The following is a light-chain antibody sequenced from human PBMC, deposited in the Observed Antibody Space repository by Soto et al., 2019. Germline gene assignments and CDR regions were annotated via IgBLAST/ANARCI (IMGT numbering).Light chain of an antibody. CDR2: LGS. V-gene: IGKV2-28*01. J-gene: IGKJ1*01. CDR3: MQALRTQWT. CDR1: QSLLHNNGYNY. Sequence: DIVMTQSPLSLPVTPGEPASISCRSSQSLLHNNGYNYLDWYLQKPGQSPQLLIYLGSNRASGVPGRFSGSGSGTDFTLKISREEAEDVGVYYCMQALRTQWTFGQGTKV.